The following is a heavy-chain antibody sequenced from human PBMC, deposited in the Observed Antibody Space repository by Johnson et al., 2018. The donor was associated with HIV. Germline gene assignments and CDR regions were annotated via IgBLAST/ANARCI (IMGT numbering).Heavy chain of an antibody. D-gene: IGHD6-6*01. Sequence: QVQLVESGGGVVQPGRSLRLSCAASGFTFSTYAMHWVRQAPGKGLEWVAIISYDGSNKYYGDSVKGRFTISRDNSKNTLYLQMNSLRAEDTAGYYCARCDSSSPLRAFDIWGQGTMVTVSS. CDR1: GFTFSTYA. V-gene: IGHV3-30*04. CDR2: ISYDGSNK. CDR3: ARCDSSSPLRAFDI. J-gene: IGHJ3*02.